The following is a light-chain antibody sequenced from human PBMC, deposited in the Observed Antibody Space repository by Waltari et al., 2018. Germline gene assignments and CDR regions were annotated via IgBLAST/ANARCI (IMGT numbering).Light chain of an antibody. CDR3: QTGGHGTWV. V-gene: IGLV4-69*01. Sequence: QLVLTQSPSASASLGASVKLTCTLRSGHSTTINAWHQQQPEKGPRYLMKVNSDGSNSKGDQIPDRFSGSSSGAEHYLTISSLQSEDEADYYCQTGGHGTWVFGGGTKLTVL. J-gene: IGLJ3*02. CDR2: VNSDGSN. CDR1: SGHSTTI.